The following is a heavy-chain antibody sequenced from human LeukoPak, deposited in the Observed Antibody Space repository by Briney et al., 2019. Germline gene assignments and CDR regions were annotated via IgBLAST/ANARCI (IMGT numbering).Heavy chain of an antibody. V-gene: IGHV4-61*05. J-gene: IGHJ4*02. CDR3: ARVGRGYGSFYFDY. CDR1: GGSISSSRYY. Sequence: SETLSLTCTVSGGSISSSRYYWGWIRQPPGKGLEWIGYIYYSGSTNYNPSLKSRVTISVDTSKNQFSLKLSSVTAADTAVYYCARVGRGYGSFYFDYWGQGTLVTVSS. CDR2: IYYSGST. D-gene: IGHD4-17*01.